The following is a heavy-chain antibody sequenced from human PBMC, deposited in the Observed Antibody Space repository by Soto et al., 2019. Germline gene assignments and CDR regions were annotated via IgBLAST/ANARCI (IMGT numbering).Heavy chain of an antibody. J-gene: IGHJ4*02. Sequence: GGSLRLSCAASGFTFSSYAMHWVRQAPGKGLEWVAVISYDGSNKYYADSVKGRFTISRDNSKNTLYLQMNSLRAEDTAVYYCARPFDYWGQGTLVTVSS. V-gene: IGHV3-30-3*01. CDR3: ARPFDY. CDR2: ISYDGSNK. CDR1: GFTFSSYA.